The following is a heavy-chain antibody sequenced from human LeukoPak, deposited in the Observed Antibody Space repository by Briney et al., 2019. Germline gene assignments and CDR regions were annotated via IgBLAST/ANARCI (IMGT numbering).Heavy chain of an antibody. J-gene: IGHJ4*02. CDR2: INPSGGST. Sequence: GASVKVSCKASGYTFTSYYMHWVRQAPGQGLEWMGIINPSGGSTSYAQKFQGRVTMTRDTSTSTVYMELSSLRSEDTAVYYCAREWDGRGYSYGTFDYWGQGTLVTVSS. V-gene: IGHV1-46*01. D-gene: IGHD5-18*01. CDR1: GYTFTSYY. CDR3: AREWDGRGYSYGTFDY.